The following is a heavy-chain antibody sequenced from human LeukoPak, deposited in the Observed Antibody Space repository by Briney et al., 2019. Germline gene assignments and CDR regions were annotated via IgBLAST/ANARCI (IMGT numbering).Heavy chain of an antibody. D-gene: IGHD3-22*01. V-gene: IGHV3-23*01. CDR2: IYGSGGRR. CDR3: ARENYYDSSGYYAFDY. Sequence: PGGSLRLPRAGSGFTLCSYAMSWVRPAPGKGVEWVSAIYGSGGRRYYADFVKGRFTDSRDNSKNTLYLQMNSLRAEDTAVYYCARENYYDSSGYYAFDYWGQGTLVTVSS. CDR1: GFTLCSYA. J-gene: IGHJ4*02.